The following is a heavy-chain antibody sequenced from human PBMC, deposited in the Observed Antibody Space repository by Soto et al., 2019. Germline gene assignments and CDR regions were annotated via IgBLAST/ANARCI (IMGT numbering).Heavy chain of an antibody. CDR1: GGSISSGGYS. CDR2: IYHSGST. Sequence: SETLSLTCAVSGGSISSGGYSWSWIRQPPGKGLEWIGYIYHSGSTYYNPSLKSRVTISVDRSKNQFSLKLSSVTAADTAVYYCARGEMTTVTNFEHWGQGTLVTVSS. D-gene: IGHD4-17*01. V-gene: IGHV4-30-2*01. J-gene: IGHJ4*02. CDR3: ARGEMTTVTNFEH.